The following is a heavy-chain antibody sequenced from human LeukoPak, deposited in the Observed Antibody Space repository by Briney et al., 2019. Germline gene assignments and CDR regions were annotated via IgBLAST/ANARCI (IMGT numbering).Heavy chain of an antibody. Sequence: ASVKVSCKASGYTFTSYDINWVRQAPGQGLEWMGWINTNTGNPTYAQGFTGRFVFSLDTSVSTAYLQISSLKAEDTAVYYCARLEQLVTLYYYYYYMDVWGKGTTVTVSS. D-gene: IGHD6-13*01. CDR3: ARLEQLVTLYYYYYYMDV. CDR1: GYTFTSYD. J-gene: IGHJ6*03. CDR2: INTNTGNP. V-gene: IGHV7-4-1*02.